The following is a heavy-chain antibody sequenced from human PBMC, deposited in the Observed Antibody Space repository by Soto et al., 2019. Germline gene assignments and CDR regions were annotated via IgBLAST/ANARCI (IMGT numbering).Heavy chain of an antibody. CDR3: ARAVGPFDY. V-gene: IGHV3-33*01. Sequence: QVQLVESGGGVVQPGRSLRLSCAASGFTFSTYGMHWVRQAPGTGLEWVAVIWYDGSHKDYADSVKGRFTISRDKSKTTLYLQMNSLRVEDTGVYYCARAVGPFDYWGQVTLVAVSS. CDR2: IWYDGSHK. J-gene: IGHJ4*02. CDR1: GFTFSTYG. D-gene: IGHD1-26*01.